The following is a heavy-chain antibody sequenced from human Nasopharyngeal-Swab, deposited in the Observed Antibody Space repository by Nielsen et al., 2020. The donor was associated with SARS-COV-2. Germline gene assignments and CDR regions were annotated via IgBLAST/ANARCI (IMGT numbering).Heavy chain of an antibody. J-gene: IGHJ6*02. V-gene: IGHV3-30*18. D-gene: IGHD4-23*01. CDR1: GFTFSSYG. CDR2: ISYDGSNK. CDR3: AKDLPTTTVVTHPYSSYYYYGMDV. Sequence: SLKISCAASGFTFSSYGMHWVRQAPGKGLEWEAVISYDGSNKYYADSVKGRFTISRDNSKNTLYLQMNSLRAEDTAVYYCAKDLPTTTVVTHPYSSYYYYGMDVWGQGTTVTVSS.